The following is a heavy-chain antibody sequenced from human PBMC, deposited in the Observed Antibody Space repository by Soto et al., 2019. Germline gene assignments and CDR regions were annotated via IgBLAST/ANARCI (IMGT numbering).Heavy chain of an antibody. CDR2: IHYSGST. CDR3: ARGVMVRGDPYYYGMDV. D-gene: IGHD3-10*01. V-gene: IGHV4-31*03. J-gene: IGHJ6*02. CDR1: GGSISSGGYY. Sequence: SETLSLTCTVSGGSISSGGYYWSWIRQHPGKGLEWIGYIHYSGSTYYNPSLKSRVTISVDTSKNQFSLKLSSVTAADTAVYYCARGVMVRGDPYYYGMDVWCQGTTVTVSS.